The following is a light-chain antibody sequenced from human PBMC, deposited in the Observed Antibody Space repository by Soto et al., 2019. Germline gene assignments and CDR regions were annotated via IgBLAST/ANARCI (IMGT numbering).Light chain of an antibody. J-gene: IGKJ1*01. CDR3: QQYDKSPWT. Sequence: EVVLTQSPGTLFLSPGERATLSCGASQIVSSSFLAWYQQKPGQAPRLLIHGTSSRATGIPDRFSGSGSGTDFTLTISRLEPEDFAVYYCQQYDKSPWTFGQGTKVDI. CDR2: GTS. V-gene: IGKV3-20*01. CDR1: QIVSSSF.